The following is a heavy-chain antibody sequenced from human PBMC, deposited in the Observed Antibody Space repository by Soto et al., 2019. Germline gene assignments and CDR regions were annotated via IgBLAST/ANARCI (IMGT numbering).Heavy chain of an antibody. CDR2: INWNGGST. Sequence: EVQLVESGGGVVRPGGSLRLSCAASGFTFDDYGMSWVRQAPGKGLEWVSGINWNGGSTGYADSVKGRFTISRGNAKNCLYLQMSSVRAEDTALYYCARSGSSRWYERPTNWFDPWGQGTLVTVSS. J-gene: IGHJ5*02. CDR1: GFTFDDYG. D-gene: IGHD6-13*01. V-gene: IGHV3-20*04. CDR3: ARSGSSRWYERPTNWFDP.